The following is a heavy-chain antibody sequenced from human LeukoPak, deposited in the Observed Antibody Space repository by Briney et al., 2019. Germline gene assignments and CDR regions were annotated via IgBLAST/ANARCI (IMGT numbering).Heavy chain of an antibody. Sequence: PSETLSLTCSVSDDSISSHHWSWIRQPPGKGLEWIGYMYHSGITNYNPSLKSRVTISVDTSKKQFSLNLNSVTAADTAVYYCARSLPSVTSGYFDYWGQGILVTVSS. J-gene: IGHJ4*02. D-gene: IGHD2-8*01. CDR1: DDSISSHH. CDR3: ARSLPSVTSGYFDY. CDR2: MYHSGIT. V-gene: IGHV4-59*08.